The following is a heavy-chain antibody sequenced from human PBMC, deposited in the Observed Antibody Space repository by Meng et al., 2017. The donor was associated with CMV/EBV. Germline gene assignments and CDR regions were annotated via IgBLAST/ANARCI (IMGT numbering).Heavy chain of an antibody. J-gene: IGHJ5*02. V-gene: IGHV3-66*01. CDR2: IYGSGNT. Sequence: QLGETGGGLGPLGGLLRLPRTALGLRVSSNYMSWVRQAPGKGLEWISIIYGSGNTYYGDSVKGRFTISRDNFRNTLYLQMNSLRAEDTAVYYCAREIPQAWASWGQGTLVTVSS. CDR3: AREIPQAWAS. D-gene: IGHD2-21*01. CDR1: GLRVSSNY.